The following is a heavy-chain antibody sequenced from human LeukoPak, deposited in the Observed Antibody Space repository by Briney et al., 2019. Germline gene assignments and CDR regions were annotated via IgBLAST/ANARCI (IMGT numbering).Heavy chain of an antibody. CDR2: IIPVFGTA. J-gene: IGHJ6*02. CDR3: ARDKEMATMSPYYYYYYGMDV. CDR1: GGTFSSYA. D-gene: IGHD5-24*01. V-gene: IGHV1-69*13. Sequence: ASVKVSCKASGGTFSSYAISWVRQAPGQGLEWMGGIIPVFGTANYAQKFQGRVTITADESTSTAYMELSSLRSEDTAVYYCARDKEMATMSPYYYYYYGMDVWGQGTTVTVSS.